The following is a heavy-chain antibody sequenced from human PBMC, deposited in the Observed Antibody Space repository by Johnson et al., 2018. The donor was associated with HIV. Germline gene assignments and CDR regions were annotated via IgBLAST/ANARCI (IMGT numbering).Heavy chain of an antibody. CDR3: ARDRVENYYGSGSYYDAFDI. V-gene: IGHV3-30-3*01. CDR1: GFTFSSYA. CDR2: ISYDGSNK. D-gene: IGHD3-10*01. J-gene: IGHJ3*02. Sequence: QVQLVESVGGVVQPGRSLRLSCAASGFTFSSYAMHWVRQAPGKGLEWVAVISYDGSNKYYADSVKGRFTISRDNSKNTLYLQINSLRAEDTAVYYCARDRVENYYGSGSYYDAFDIWGQGTLVTVSS.